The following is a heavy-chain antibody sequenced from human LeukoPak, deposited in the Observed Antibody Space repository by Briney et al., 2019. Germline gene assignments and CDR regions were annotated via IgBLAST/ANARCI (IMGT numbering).Heavy chain of an antibody. CDR2: IRSKAYGGTT. CDR1: GFTFGDYV. CDR3: TRRYNYDSSGYYYVRDAFDI. V-gene: IGHV3-49*04. Sequence: GGSLRLSCTASGFTFGDYVMSWVRQAPGKGRVGVGFIRSKAYGGTTKNAASVKGRFTISRDDSRSIAYLQMNSLKTEDTAVYYCTRRYNYDSSGYYYVRDAFDIWGQGTMVTVSS. J-gene: IGHJ3*02. D-gene: IGHD3-22*01.